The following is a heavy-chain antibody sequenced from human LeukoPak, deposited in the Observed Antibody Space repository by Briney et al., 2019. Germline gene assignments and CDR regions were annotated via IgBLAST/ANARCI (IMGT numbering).Heavy chain of an antibody. CDR3: ARADGVTMVRGVFPWFDP. D-gene: IGHD3-10*01. Sequence: SETLSLTCTVSGGSISGYYWSWIRQPPGKGLEWIGYIYYSGSTNYNPSLKSRVTISVDTSKNQFSLKLSSVTAADTAVYYCARADGVTMVRGVFPWFDPWGQGTLVTVSS. CDR2: IYYSGST. J-gene: IGHJ5*02. CDR1: GGSISGYY. V-gene: IGHV4-59*01.